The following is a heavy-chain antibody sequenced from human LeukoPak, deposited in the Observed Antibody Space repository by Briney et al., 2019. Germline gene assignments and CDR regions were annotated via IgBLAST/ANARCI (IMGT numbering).Heavy chain of an antibody. D-gene: IGHD6-13*01. CDR2: ISYDGSNK. CDR1: GFTFSSYA. Sequence: GGSLRLSCAASGFTFSSYAMHWVRQAPGKGLEWVAVISYDGSNKYYADSAKGRFTISRDNSKNTLYLQMNSLRAEDTAVYYCARDAQQLGYFDYWGQGTLVTVSS. J-gene: IGHJ4*02. CDR3: ARDAQQLGYFDY. V-gene: IGHV3-30-3*01.